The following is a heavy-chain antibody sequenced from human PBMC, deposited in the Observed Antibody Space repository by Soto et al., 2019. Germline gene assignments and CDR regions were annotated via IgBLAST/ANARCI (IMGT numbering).Heavy chain of an antibody. CDR3: ARARSSVAGTRYYYYYMDV. D-gene: IGHD6-19*01. CDR2: IKQDGSEK. Sequence: EVQLVESGGGLVQPGGSLRLSCAASGFTFSSYWMSWVRQAPVKGLEWVANIKQDGSEKYYVDSVKGRFTISRDNAKNSLYLQMNSLRAEDTAVYYCARARSSVAGTRYYYYYMDVWGKGTTVTVSS. V-gene: IGHV3-7*01. CDR1: GFTFSSYW. J-gene: IGHJ6*03.